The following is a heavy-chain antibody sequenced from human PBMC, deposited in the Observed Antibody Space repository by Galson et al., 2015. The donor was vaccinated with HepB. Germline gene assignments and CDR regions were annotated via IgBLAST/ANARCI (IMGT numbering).Heavy chain of an antibody. Sequence: SLRLSCAASGFTFSNAWMNWVRQAPGKGLEWVALMNHDGSVIYYLDSVKGRFTISRDNSKNSLYLHMNSLRGDDTAVYFCAGDPAWGALDYWGQGTLVTVSS. CDR1: GFTFSNAW. D-gene: IGHD3-16*01. J-gene: IGHJ4*02. CDR3: AGDPAWGALDY. V-gene: IGHV3-7*01. CDR2: MNHDGSVI.